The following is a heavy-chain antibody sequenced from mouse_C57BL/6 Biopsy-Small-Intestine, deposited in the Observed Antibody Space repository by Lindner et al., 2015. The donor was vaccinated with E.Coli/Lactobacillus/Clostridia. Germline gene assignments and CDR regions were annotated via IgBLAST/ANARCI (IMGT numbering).Heavy chain of an antibody. CDR3: ARSVYSNYPLDY. CDR2: INPGSGGT. D-gene: IGHD2-5*01. Sequence: VQLQESGAELVRPGTSVKVSCKASGYAFSNYLVEWVIQRPGQGLEWIGVINPGSGGTDYNEKFKDKAALTADKSSSTAYMQLSSLTSEDSAVYFCARSVYSNYPLDYWGQGTTLTVSS. J-gene: IGHJ2*01. V-gene: IGHV1-54*01. CDR1: GYAFSNYL.